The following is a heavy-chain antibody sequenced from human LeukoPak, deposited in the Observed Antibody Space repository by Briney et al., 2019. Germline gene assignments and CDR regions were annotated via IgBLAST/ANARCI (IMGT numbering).Heavy chain of an antibody. J-gene: IGHJ4*02. V-gene: IGHV3-11*03. D-gene: IGHD6-6*01. CDR3: ARFKYSSSDLDY. CDR2: ITSSSSYT. CDR1: GFTFSDYY. Sequence: KPGGSLRLSCAASGFTFSDYYMGWIRQAPGKGLEWVSYITSSSSYTNYADSVKGRFTISRDNAKSSLYLQMNSLRAEDTAVYYCARFKYSSSDLDYWGQGTLVTVSS.